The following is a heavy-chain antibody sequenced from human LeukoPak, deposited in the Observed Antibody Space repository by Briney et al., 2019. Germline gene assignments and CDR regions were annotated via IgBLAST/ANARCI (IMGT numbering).Heavy chain of an antibody. J-gene: IGHJ6*02. Sequence: KPSETLSLTCAVYGGSFSGYYWSWIRQPPGKGLEWIGEINHSGSTNYNPSLKSRVTISVDTSKNQFSLKLSSVTAADTAAYYCARGMGMITFGGVIRLSRYYGMDVWGQGTTVTVSS. V-gene: IGHV4-34*01. CDR1: GGSFSGYY. CDR3: ARGMGMITFGGVIRLSRYYGMDV. D-gene: IGHD3-16*02. CDR2: INHSGST.